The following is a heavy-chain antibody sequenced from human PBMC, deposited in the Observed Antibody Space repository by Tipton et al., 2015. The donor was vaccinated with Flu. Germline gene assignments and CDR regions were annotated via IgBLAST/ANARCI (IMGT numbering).Heavy chain of an antibody. CDR2: IYTSGST. J-gene: IGHJ3*02. D-gene: IGHD4-23*01. Sequence: TLSLTCSVSGGSVSSFFWSWIRQPAGKGLEWIGRIYTSGSTDYNPSLKSRVSISLDTSKKQFSLKLTPVTAADAAVYYCARGPTVVTPVYAFDIWGQGTMVTVSS. CDR3: ARGPTVVTPVYAFDI. CDR1: GGSVSSFF. V-gene: IGHV4-4*07.